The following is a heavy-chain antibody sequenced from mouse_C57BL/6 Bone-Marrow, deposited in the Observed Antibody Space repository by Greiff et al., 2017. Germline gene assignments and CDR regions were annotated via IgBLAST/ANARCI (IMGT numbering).Heavy chain of an antibody. CDR3: ARTLSYYGSSYWYFDV. CDR1: GYTFTNYW. V-gene: IGHV1-63*01. CDR2: IYPGGGYT. D-gene: IGHD1-1*01. J-gene: IGHJ1*03. Sequence: QVQLQQSGAELVRPGTSVKMSCKASGYTFTNYWIGWAKQRPGHGLEWIGDIYPGGGYTNYNEKFKGKATLTAAKSSSTAYMQFSSLTSEDSAIYYCARTLSYYGSSYWYFDVWGTGTTVTVSS.